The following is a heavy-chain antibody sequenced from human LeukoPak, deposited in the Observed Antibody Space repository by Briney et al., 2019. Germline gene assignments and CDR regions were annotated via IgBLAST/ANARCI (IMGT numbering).Heavy chain of an antibody. CDR3: ARLRFWGLYYYYYYGMDV. Sequence: SETLSLTCAVSGGSISSGGYSWSWIRQPPGKGLEWIGYIYHSGSTYYNPSLKSRVTISVDRSKNQFSLKLSSVTAADTAVYYCARLRFWGLYYYYYYGMDVWGQGTTVTVSS. D-gene: IGHD3-3*01. J-gene: IGHJ6*02. V-gene: IGHV4-30-2*02. CDR2: IYHSGST. CDR1: GGSISSGGYS.